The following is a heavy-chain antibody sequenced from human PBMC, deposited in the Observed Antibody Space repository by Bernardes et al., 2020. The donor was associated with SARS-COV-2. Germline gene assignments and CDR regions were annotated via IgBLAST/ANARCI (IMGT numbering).Heavy chain of an antibody. CDR3: ARDLRGDYYGMDV. CDR1: GFTFSSYG. Sequence: SLRLSCAASGFTFSSYGMHWVRQAPGKGLEWVAVIWYDGSNKYYADSVKGRFTISRDNSKNTLYLQMNSLRAEDRAVYYCARDLRGDYYGMDVWGQGTAVTVSS. V-gene: IGHV3-33*01. CDR2: IWYDGSNK. J-gene: IGHJ6*02.